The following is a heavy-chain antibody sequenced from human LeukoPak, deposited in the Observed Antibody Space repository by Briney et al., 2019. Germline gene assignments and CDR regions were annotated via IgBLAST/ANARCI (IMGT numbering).Heavy chain of an antibody. CDR2: ISYDGSNK. V-gene: IGHV3-30-3*01. CDR1: GFTFSSYA. Sequence: AGGSLRLSCAASGFTFSSYAMHWVRQAPGKGLEWVAVISYDGSNKYYADSVKGRFTISRDNSKNTLYLQMNSLRAEDTAVYYCARTPLWNYYYGMDVWGQGTTVTASS. J-gene: IGHJ6*02. D-gene: IGHD3-10*01. CDR3: ARTPLWNYYYGMDV.